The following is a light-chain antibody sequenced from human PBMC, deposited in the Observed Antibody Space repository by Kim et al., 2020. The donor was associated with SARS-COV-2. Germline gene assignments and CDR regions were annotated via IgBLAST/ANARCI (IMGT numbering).Light chain of an antibody. Sequence: SPGQSITISCTGTSSSDVGSYNLVAWYQQHPGKAPKLMIYEVSQRPSGVSSRFSGSKSGNTASLTISGLQAEDEADYYCCSYAGRVFGGGTQLTVL. CDR3: CSYAGRV. V-gene: IGLV2-23*02. J-gene: IGLJ3*02. CDR1: SSSDVGSYNL. CDR2: EVS.